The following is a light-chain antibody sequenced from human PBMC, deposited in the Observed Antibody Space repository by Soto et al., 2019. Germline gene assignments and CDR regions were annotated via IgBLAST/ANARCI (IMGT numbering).Light chain of an antibody. Sequence: DIQMTQSPSTLSASVGDRVTITCRASRSISSWLAWYQQKPGKAPKLLIYKASSLESGVPSRFSGSGSGTEFTLTISGLQPDDFATYYCQQYSTYCTFGQGTKLEI. V-gene: IGKV1-5*03. J-gene: IGKJ2*02. CDR1: RSISSW. CDR3: QQYSTYCT. CDR2: KAS.